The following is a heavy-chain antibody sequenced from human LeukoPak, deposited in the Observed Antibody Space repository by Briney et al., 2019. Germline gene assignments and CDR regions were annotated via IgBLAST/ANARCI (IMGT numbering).Heavy chain of an antibody. Sequence: QTLSPSCAISGDGVSSNSTAGESISPYPSSCLEWVERTYYRAPWSNDYAVSVKSRITINPDTSKIQFSLQLNCVTPEDTAVYYCARGPLDWNDRSHYYYYGMDVWGQGTTVTVSS. V-gene: IGHV6-1*01. D-gene: IGHD1-1*01. CDR3: ARGPLDWNDRSHYYYYGMDV. CDR1: GDGVSSNSTA. J-gene: IGHJ6*02. CDR2: TYYRAPWSN.